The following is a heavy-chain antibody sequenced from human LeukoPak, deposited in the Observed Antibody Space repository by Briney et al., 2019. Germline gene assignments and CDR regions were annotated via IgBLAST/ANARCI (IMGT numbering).Heavy chain of an antibody. CDR1: GYTFTSYG. CDR3: ARDEPNYYDSSYYYGMDV. Sequence: ASVKVSCKASGYTFTSYGISWVRQAPGQGLEWMGWISAYNGNTNYAQKLQGRVTMTTDTSTSTAYMELRSLRSDDTAVYYCARDEPNYYDSSYYYGMDVWGQGTTVTVSS. CDR2: ISAYNGNT. D-gene: IGHD3-22*01. J-gene: IGHJ6*02. V-gene: IGHV1-18*01.